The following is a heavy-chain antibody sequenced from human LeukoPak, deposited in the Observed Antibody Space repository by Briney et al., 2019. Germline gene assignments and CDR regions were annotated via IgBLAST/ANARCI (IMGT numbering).Heavy chain of an antibody. CDR1: GGSISSGGYY. J-gene: IGHJ4*02. CDR2: IYYSGST. Sequence: PSQTLSLTCTVSGGSISSGGYYWSWIRQHPGKGLEWIGYIYYSGSTYYNPSLKSRLTISVDTSKNQFSLRLSSVTAADTAVYYCARDKNTGGVGDYWGQGTLVTVSS. CDR3: ARDKNTGGVGDY. V-gene: IGHV4-31*03. D-gene: IGHD7-27*01.